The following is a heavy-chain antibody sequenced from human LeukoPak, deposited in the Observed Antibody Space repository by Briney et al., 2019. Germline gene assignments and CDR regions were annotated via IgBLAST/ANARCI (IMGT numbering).Heavy chain of an antibody. J-gene: IGHJ4*02. CDR1: RFTFNTYM. V-gene: IGHV3-48*01. CDR2: IYSSSATI. CDR3: ARGRDLFDS. Sequence: GGALRVSCVPSRFTFNTYMMYGGREAPGKGLEWISYIYSSSATIYYADSVKRRFNISRDKAKNSLYLQMNSMRAEDTAVYYCARGRDLFDSWGQGPLVIVS.